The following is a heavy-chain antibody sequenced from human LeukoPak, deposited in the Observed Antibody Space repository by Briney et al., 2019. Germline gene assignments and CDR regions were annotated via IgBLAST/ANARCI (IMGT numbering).Heavy chain of an antibody. J-gene: IGHJ5*02. V-gene: IGHV3-30*18. CDR3: AKGYCSSTSCYTGWFDP. CDR2: ISYEESNK. Sequence: GGSLRLSCAASGFTFSSNGIHWGRQAPGKGLGSVAVISYEESNKYYADSVKGRFTDSRDNSKNTLYLQMNSLRAEDTAVYYCAKGYCSSTSCYTGWFDPWGQGTLVTVSS. D-gene: IGHD2-2*02. CDR1: GFTFSSNG.